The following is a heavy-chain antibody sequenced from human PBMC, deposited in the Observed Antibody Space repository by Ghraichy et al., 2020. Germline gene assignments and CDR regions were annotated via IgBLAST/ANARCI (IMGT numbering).Heavy chain of an antibody. J-gene: IGHJ6*02. D-gene: IGHD5-12*01. CDR2: IYSGGST. Sequence: GGSLRLSCAASGFTVSSNYMSWVRQAPGKGLEWVSVIYSGGSTYYADSVKGRFTISRDNSKNTLYLQMNSLRAEDTAVYYCARTKWQYHYGMDVWGQGTTVTVSS. CDR3: ARTKWQYHYGMDV. CDR1: GFTVSSNY. V-gene: IGHV3-66*01.